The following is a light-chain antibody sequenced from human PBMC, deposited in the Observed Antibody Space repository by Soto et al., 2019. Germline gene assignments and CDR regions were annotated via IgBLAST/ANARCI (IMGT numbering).Light chain of an antibody. Sequence: EMVLTRSPGTLSSSPGERATLSCRASHIVTSKYLAWYQQKPGQPPSLLIFLASIRAIGLPVRVSGGGSGADFTLTISRLEPEDFSVYYCQQYGTSPGTFGQGTKVEIK. CDR1: HIVTSKY. J-gene: IGKJ1*01. CDR3: QQYGTSPGT. V-gene: IGKV3-20*01. CDR2: LAS.